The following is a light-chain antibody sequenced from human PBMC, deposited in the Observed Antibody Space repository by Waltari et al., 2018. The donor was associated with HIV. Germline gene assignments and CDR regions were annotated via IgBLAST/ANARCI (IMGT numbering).Light chain of an antibody. CDR2: NNN. CDR3: ASWDDNLNSWV. V-gene: IGLV1-47*01. Sequence: QSVVTQPPSASGTPGQRVTISCSGSDSHIGSNYVYWYQDLPGTAPKLLIYNNNQRSSGVPDRCAGSKSDASASLAIGGLRSEDEADYYCASWDDNLNSWVFGGGTKLTVL. CDR1: DSHIGSNY. J-gene: IGLJ3*02.